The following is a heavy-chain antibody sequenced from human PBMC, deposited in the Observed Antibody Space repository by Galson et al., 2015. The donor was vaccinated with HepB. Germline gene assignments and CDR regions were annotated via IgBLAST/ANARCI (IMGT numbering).Heavy chain of an antibody. Sequence: SLRLSCAGSGFTFSGSAMHWVRQASGKGLEWVGRIGSESYNYATAYTASVKGRFTISRDDSKNTAFLQMNSLRTEDTAVYYCVRMGDLSSYSSCWGQGTLVTVSS. V-gene: IGHV3-73*01. D-gene: IGHD3-22*01. CDR3: VRMGDLSSYSSC. J-gene: IGHJ4*02. CDR2: IGSESYNYAT. CDR1: GFTFSGSA.